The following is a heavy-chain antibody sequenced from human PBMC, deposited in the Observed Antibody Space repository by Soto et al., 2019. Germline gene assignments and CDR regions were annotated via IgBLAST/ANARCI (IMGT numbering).Heavy chain of an antibody. CDR1: GGTFSSYA. V-gene: IGHV1-69*06. CDR3: ARVLYEGGGAAFDI. Sequence: GASVKVSFKASGGTFSSYAISWLRQAPGQGLEWMGGIIPIFGTANYAQKFRGRVTITADKSTSTAYMELSSLRSEDTAVYYCARVLYEGGGAAFDIWGQGTMVTVSS. J-gene: IGHJ3*02. CDR2: IIPIFGTA. D-gene: IGHD2-21*01.